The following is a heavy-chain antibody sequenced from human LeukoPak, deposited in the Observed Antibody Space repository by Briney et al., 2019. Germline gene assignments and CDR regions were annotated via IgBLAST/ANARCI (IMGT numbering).Heavy chain of an antibody. CDR1: GGSFSGYY. V-gene: IGHV4-34*01. Sequence: SETLSLTCAVYGGSFSGYYWSWIRQPPGKGLEWIGEINHSGSTNYNPSLKSRVTISVDTSKNQFSLKLSSVTAADTAVYYCARVLTIFEVVIQYYFDYWGQGTLVTVSS. CDR2: INHSGST. J-gene: IGHJ4*02. CDR3: ARVLTIFEVVIQYYFDY. D-gene: IGHD3-3*01.